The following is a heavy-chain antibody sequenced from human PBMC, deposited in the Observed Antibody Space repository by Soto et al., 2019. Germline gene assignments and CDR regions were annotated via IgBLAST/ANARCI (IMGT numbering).Heavy chain of an antibody. V-gene: IGHV3-23*01. CDR2: ISGSGGST. D-gene: IGHD2-15*01. J-gene: IGHJ4*02. CDR1: GFTFSSYA. Sequence: GGSLRLSCAASGFTFSSYAMSWVRQAPGKGLEWVSAISGSGGSTYYADSVKGRFTISRDNSKNTLYLQMNSLRAEDTAVYYCAKSLGERYCSGGSCYFDYWGQGTLVTVSS. CDR3: AKSLGERYCSGGSCYFDY.